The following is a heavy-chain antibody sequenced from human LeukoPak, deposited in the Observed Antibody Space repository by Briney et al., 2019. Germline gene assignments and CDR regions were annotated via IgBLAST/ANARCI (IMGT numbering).Heavy chain of an antibody. D-gene: IGHD1-26*01. V-gene: IGHV3-30*18. J-gene: IGHJ4*02. Sequence: RGSLRLSCAASGFTFSNYGMNWVRQAPGKGLEWVAFISYDESNKYYADSVKGRFTISRDNSKNTLFLEMNSLRSEDTAVYYCAKNGALKDFDYWGQGTLVTVSS. CDR2: ISYDESNK. CDR1: GFTFSNYG. CDR3: AKNGALKDFDY.